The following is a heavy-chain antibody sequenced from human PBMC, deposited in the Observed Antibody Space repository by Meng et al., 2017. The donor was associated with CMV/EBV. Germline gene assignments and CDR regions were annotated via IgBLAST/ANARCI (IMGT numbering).Heavy chain of an antibody. V-gene: IGHV3-64*02. CDR3: AKDPGLKILVYAFDI. CDR1: GFTFSSYA. D-gene: IGHD6-13*01. Sequence: GESLKISCAASGFTFSSYAMHWVRQAPGKGLEYVSAISSNGGSTYYADSVKGRFTISRDNAKNSLYLQMNSLRAEDTALYYCAKDPGLKILVYAFDIWGQGTMVTVSS. J-gene: IGHJ3*02. CDR2: ISSNGGST.